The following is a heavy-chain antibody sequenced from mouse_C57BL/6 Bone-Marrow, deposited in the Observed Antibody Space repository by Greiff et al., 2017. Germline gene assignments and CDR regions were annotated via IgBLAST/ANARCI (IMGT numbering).Heavy chain of an antibody. CDR2: IYPRDGST. V-gene: IGHV1-85*01. CDR3: ARLEFDGSSGDWYFDV. Sequence: VQLQQSGPELVKPGASVKLSCKASGYTFTSYDINWVKQRPGQGLEWIGWIYPRDGSTQYNEKFKGTATLPVDTSSSTAYMELHSLTSEDSAVYCCARLEFDGSSGDWYFDVWGTGTTVTVSS. D-gene: IGHD1-1*01. J-gene: IGHJ1*03. CDR1: GYTFTSYD.